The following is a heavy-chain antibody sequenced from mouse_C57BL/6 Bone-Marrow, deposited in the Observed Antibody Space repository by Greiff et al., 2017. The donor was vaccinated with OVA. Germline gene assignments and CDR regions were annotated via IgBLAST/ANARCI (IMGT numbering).Heavy chain of an antibody. CDR1: EYEFPSHD. D-gene: IGHD1-1*02. V-gene: IGHV5-2*01. CDR3: ARLGYGGDYAMYY. Sequence: EVKVVESGGGLVQPGESLKLSCESNEYEFPSHDMSWVRKTPETRLELVAAINSDGGSTYYPDTVERRFIISRDNNKKTLYLQMSSLRSEDTSLYYCARLGYGGDYAMYYWGQGTSVTVSS. J-gene: IGHJ4*01. CDR2: INSDGGST.